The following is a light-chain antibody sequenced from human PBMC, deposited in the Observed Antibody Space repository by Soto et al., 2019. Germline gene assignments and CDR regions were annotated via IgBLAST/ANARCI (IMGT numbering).Light chain of an antibody. CDR2: EVS. V-gene: IGLV2-8*01. Sequence: QSALTQPPSASGYPGQSVTISCTGASSDVGGYSYVSWYQQHPGKAPKLMIYEVSKRPSGVPDRFSGSKSGNTASLTVSGLQAEDEADYYCSSYGGSNNLVFGGGTKVTVL. CDR1: SSDVGGYSY. CDR3: SSYGGSNNLV. J-gene: IGLJ2*01.